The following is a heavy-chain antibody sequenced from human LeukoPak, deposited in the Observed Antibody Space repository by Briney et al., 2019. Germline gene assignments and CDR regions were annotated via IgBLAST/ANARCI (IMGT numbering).Heavy chain of an antibody. D-gene: IGHD2-15*01. CDR1: GFTFSTYG. J-gene: IGHJ4*02. CDR3: AKNRAGTCYSTSDY. Sequence: GGSLRLSCAASGFTFSTYGMHWVRQAPGKGLEWVATISYDGINEYYAESVKGRFTISRDISKNTLYLQMNSLRAEDTAIYYCAKNRAGTCYSTSDYWGQGTLVTVSS. CDR2: ISYDGINE. V-gene: IGHV3-33*05.